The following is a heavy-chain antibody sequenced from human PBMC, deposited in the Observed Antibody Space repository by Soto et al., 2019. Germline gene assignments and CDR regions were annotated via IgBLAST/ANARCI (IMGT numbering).Heavy chain of an antibody. J-gene: IGHJ4*02. D-gene: IGHD2-15*01. CDR1: GGSISSSSYY. Sequence: SETLSLTCTVSGGSISSSSYYWGWIRQPPGKGLEWIGSIYYSGSTYYNPSLKSRVTISVDTSKNQFSLKLSSVTAADTAVYYCASYSLPRRTDYFDYWGQGTLVTVSS. CDR3: ASYSLPRRTDYFDY. V-gene: IGHV4-39*01. CDR2: IYYSGST.